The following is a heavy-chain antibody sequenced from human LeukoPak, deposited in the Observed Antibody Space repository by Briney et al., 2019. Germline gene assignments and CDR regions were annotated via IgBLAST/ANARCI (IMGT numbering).Heavy chain of an antibody. J-gene: IGHJ4*02. D-gene: IGHD5-24*01. CDR3: AKEGRSLQTY. V-gene: IGHV3-7*03. CDR1: GFTFSSYP. Sequence: PGGSLRLSCAATGFTFSSYPLSWVRLAPGKGLEWVANIKEDGTETYYVDSVKGRFTISRDNAKNSLYLQMNSLRVEDTAVYYCAKEGRSLQTYWGQGTLVTVSS. CDR2: IKEDGTET.